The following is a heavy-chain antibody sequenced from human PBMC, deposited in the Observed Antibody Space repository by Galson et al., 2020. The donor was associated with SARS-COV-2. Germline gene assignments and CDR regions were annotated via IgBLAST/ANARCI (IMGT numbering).Heavy chain of an antibody. D-gene: IGHD5-18*01. Sequence: GESLKTSCAASGFTVSSNYMSWVRQAPGKGLEWDSVIYSGGSTYYADSVKGRFTISRDNSKNTLYLQMNSLRAEDTAVYYCARVGGYRKGRDVWGPGTTVTVS. J-gene: IGHJ6*02. V-gene: IGHV3-53*01. CDR2: IYSGGST. CDR1: GFTVSSNY. CDR3: ARVGGYRKGRDV.